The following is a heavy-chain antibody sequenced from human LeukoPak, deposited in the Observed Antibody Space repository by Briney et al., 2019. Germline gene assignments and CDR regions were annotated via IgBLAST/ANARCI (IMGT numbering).Heavy chain of an antibody. D-gene: IGHD5-24*01. CDR2: IHSDGTDT. V-gene: IGHV3-74*01. Sequence: PGGSLRLSCAASGFTFSSYWMHWVRQVPGKGLVWVSGIHSDGTDTRYADSVKGRFTISRDNAKNTLFLQMNSLRAEDTAVYYCARDFKDGYIWGQGTLVTASS. J-gene: IGHJ1*01. CDR3: ARDFKDGYI. CDR1: GFTFSSYW.